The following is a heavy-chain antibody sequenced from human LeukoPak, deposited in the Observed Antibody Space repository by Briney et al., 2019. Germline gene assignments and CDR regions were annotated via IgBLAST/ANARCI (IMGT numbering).Heavy chain of an antibody. CDR2: TYYKSKWYN. D-gene: IGHD3-22*01. V-gene: IGHV6-1*01. Sequence: SQTLSLTTAISADSASSNSAAWYWIRQSPSRVLEWLRSTYYKSKWYNEYAVSEKSRIPINPDTSKNQFSVQLNSVTREDTDVYYCAKELFLSDGFDIWGQGTMVTVSS. CDR1: ADSASSNSAA. CDR3: AKELFLSDGFDI. J-gene: IGHJ3*02.